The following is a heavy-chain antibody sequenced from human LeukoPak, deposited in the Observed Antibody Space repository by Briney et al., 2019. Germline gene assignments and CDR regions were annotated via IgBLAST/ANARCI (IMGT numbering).Heavy chain of an antibody. CDR2: IYYSGST. D-gene: IGHD6-19*01. Sequence: PSETLSLTCTVSGGSISSYYWSWIRQPPGKGLEWIGYIYYSGSTNYNPSLKSRVTISVDTSKNQFSLKLSSVTAADTAVYYCARGIAVAPVDAFDIWGQGTTVTVSS. V-gene: IGHV4-59*01. CDR1: GGSISSYY. CDR3: ARGIAVAPVDAFDI. J-gene: IGHJ3*02.